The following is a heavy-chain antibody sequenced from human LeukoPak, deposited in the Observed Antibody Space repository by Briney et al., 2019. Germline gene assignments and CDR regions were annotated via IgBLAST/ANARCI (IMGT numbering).Heavy chain of an antibody. CDR2: INPDSGGT. CDR1: GYTFTYYY. J-gene: IGHJ4*02. V-gene: IGHV1-2*02. CDR3: ARGRAFDTSGATFDS. Sequence: ASVTVSFTSSGYTFTYYYMHWVRQAPGQGLEWMGWINPDSGGTKYAQKFQGRVTMTRDTSISTAYVELSRLRSDDTAVYYCARGRAFDTSGATFDSWGQGTLVAVSS. D-gene: IGHD3-22*01.